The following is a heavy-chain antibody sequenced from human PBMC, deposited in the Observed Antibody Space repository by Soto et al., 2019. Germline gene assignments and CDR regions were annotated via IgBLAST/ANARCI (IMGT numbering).Heavy chain of an antibody. CDR3: ARAPRTYNWNPFAP. CDR2: IYYSGST. CDR1: GGSISSYY. Sequence: SETLSLTCTVSGGSISSYYWSWIRQHPGKGLEWIGYIYYSGSTYYNPSLKSRVTISVDTSKNQFSLKLSSVTAADTAVYYCARAPRTYNWNPFAPWGQGTLVTVSS. V-gene: IGHV4-59*06. J-gene: IGHJ5*02. D-gene: IGHD1-20*01.